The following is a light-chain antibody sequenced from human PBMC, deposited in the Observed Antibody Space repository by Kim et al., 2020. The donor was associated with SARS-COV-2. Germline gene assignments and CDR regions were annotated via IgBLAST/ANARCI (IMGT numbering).Light chain of an antibody. CDR1: DLRSYY. Sequence: ALDKPGGITGKGDDLRSYYAGWYQQKPGPAPILVVYAKNNRPSGIPDRFSGSSSGNTASLTITGAQAEDEADYYCNSRDTSGNHVVFGGGTQLTVL. J-gene: IGLJ2*01. V-gene: IGLV3-19*01. CDR3: NSRDTSGNHVV. CDR2: AKN.